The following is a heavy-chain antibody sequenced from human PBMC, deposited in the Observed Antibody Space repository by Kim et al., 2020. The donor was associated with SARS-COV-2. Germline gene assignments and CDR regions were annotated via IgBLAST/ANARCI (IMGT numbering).Heavy chain of an antibody. Sequence: GGSLRLSCAASGFSFDDYAMHWVRQVPGKGLEWVSGISWNSGSIAYADSVKGRFTVSRDNAKNSLYLPMDSLRPEDTAFYYCAKGLSTVTSYGMDVWGQGTTVTVSS. CDR3: AKGLSTVTSYGMDV. CDR1: GFSFDDYA. CDR2: ISWNSGSI. V-gene: IGHV3-9*01. J-gene: IGHJ6*02. D-gene: IGHD4-17*01.